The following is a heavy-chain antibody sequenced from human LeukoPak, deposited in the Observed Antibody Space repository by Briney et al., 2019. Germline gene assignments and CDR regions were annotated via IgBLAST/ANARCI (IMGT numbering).Heavy chain of an antibody. D-gene: IGHD3-10*01. V-gene: IGHV3-21*01. J-gene: IGHJ4*02. Sequence: PGGSLRLSCAASGFTFSTYSMNWVRQAPGKGLEWVSSISSGSSYIYYADSVKGRFSISRDNAKNSLYLQMNSLRAEDTAVYYCARGTIGARWGFDYWGQGTLVTVSS. CDR2: ISSGSSYI. CDR3: ARGTIGARWGFDY. CDR1: GFTFSTYS.